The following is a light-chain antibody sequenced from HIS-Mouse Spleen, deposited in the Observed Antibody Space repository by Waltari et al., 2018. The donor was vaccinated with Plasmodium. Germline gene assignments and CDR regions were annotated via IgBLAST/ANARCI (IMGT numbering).Light chain of an antibody. CDR3: CSYAGSNNPYV. CDR2: DVS. CDR1: SSAAGGYNY. V-gene: IGLV2-11*01. J-gene: IGLJ1*01. Sequence: QSALTQPRSVSGSPGQSVTISCTGTSSAAGGYNYVSWYQQHPGKAPKLMIYDVSKRPSGVPDRFSGSKSGNTASLTISGLQAEDEADYYCCSYAGSNNPYVFGTGTKVTVL.